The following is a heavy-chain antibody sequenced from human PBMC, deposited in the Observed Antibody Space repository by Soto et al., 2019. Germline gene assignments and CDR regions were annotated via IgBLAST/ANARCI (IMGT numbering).Heavy chain of an antibody. V-gene: IGHV1-69*08. CDR1: GGTFSSYT. Sequence: QVQLVQSGAEVKKPGSSVKVSCKASGGTFSSYTISWVRQAPGQGLEWMGRIIPILGIANYAQKFQGRVKITADKSTSTAYMELSSLRSEDTAVYYCARDEAVVVVPAASFGPDSIDYYYYMDVWGKGTTVTVSS. D-gene: IGHD2-2*01. CDR3: ARDEAVVVVPAASFGPDSIDYYYYMDV. CDR2: IIPILGIA. J-gene: IGHJ6*03.